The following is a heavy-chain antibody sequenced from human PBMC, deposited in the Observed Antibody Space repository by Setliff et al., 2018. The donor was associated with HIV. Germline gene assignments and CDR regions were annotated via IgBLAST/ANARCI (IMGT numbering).Heavy chain of an antibody. D-gene: IGHD2-21*02. CDR3: ASSNVVVVTASVSDAFDI. CDR2: INTDGSSI. Sequence: GGSLRLSCAASGFSVSSPYMSWVRQAPGKGLVWVSRINTDGSSISHADSVKGRFAISRDNAKNTLFLQMNSLRAEDTAVYYCASSNVVVVTASVSDAFDIWGQGTMVTVSS. CDR1: GFSVSSPY. J-gene: IGHJ3*02. V-gene: IGHV3-74*01.